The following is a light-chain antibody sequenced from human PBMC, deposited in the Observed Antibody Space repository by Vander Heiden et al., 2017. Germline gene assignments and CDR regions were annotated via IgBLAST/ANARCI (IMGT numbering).Light chain of an antibody. V-gene: IGKV1-33*01. J-gene: IGKJ1*01. CDR1: HDINNC. Sequence: QMTQAPSSLSAVVGDRVTITSQASHDINNCLNWYNQKPGKAPKLLIYDVSHSESAVPSRFSGCGSGRDFTLTIRGLQPEHIGTYYCQQFDYLPPFGPGTKVEI. CDR3: QQFDYLPP. CDR2: DVS.